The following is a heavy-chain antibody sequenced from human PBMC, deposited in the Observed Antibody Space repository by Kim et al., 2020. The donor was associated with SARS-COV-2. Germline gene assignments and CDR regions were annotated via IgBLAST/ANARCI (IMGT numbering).Heavy chain of an antibody. CDR3: ARDLDIAAAGTETYYYYYYGMDD. CDR1: GFTFSDYY. Sequence: GGSLRLSCAASGFTFSDYYMSWIRQAPGKGLEWVSYISSSGSTIYYVDSVKGRFTISRDNAKNSLYLQMNSLRAEDTAVYYCARDLDIAAAGTETYYYYYYGMDDWGRGNTVAVSS. J-gene: IGHJ6*02. D-gene: IGHD6-13*01. V-gene: IGHV3-11*01. CDR2: ISSSGSTI.